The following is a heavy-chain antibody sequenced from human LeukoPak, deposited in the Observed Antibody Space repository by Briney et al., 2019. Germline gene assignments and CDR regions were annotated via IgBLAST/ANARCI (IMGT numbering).Heavy chain of an antibody. CDR3: AREGYYGSGSYYPDWFDP. V-gene: IGHV1-18*04. J-gene: IGHJ5*02. D-gene: IGHD3-10*01. CDR2: ISAYNGNT. Sequence: ASVKVSCKASGYTFTSYGISWVRQAPGPGLEWMGWISAYNGNTNYAQKLQGRVTMTTDTSTSTAYMELRSLRSDDTAVYCCAREGYYGSGSYYPDWFDPWGQGTLVTVSS. CDR1: GYTFTSYG.